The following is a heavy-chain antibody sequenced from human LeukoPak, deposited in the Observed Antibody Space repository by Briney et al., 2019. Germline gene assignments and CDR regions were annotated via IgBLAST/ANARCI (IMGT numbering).Heavy chain of an antibody. J-gene: IGHJ4*02. CDR2: ISGAGGGT. CDR1: GFTFSSYA. Sequence: GGSLKLSCAASGFTFSSYAMSWVRQAPGKGLEWVSAISGAGGGTYYADSVKGRFTISRDNSKNTLYLQTNSLRTEDTAVYFCAKRVVVTATSYYFDYWGQGTLVTVSS. D-gene: IGHD2-21*02. V-gene: IGHV3-23*01. CDR3: AKRVVVTATSYYFDY.